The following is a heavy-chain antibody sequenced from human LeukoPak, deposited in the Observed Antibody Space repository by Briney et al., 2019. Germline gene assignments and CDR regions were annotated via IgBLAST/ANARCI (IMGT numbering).Heavy chain of an antibody. Sequence: SETLSLTCTVSGGSISSYYWSWIRQPPGKGLEWIGNIFYSGSTNYNPSLKSRVTISVDTSKNQFSLKLSSVTAADTAVYYCARDRSDYYTYYYYMDVWGKGTTVTISS. J-gene: IGHJ6*03. D-gene: IGHD2-21*02. V-gene: IGHV4-59*01. CDR3: ARDRSDYYTYYYYMDV. CDR2: IFYSGST. CDR1: GGSISSYY.